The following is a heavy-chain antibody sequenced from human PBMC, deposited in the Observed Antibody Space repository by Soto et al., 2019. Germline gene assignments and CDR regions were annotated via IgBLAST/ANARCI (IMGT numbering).Heavy chain of an antibody. CDR3: ARDSGGYYGSGSYYKEDWFDP. D-gene: IGHD3-10*01. CDR1: GGSISSGDYY. CDR2: IYYSGST. J-gene: IGHJ5*02. Sequence: PSETLSLTCTVSGGSISSGDYYWSWIRQPPGKGLEWIGYIYYSGSTYYNPSLKSRVTISVDTSKNQFSLKLSSVTAADTAVYYCARDSGGYYGSGSYYKEDWFDPWGQGTLVTVSS. V-gene: IGHV4-30-4*01.